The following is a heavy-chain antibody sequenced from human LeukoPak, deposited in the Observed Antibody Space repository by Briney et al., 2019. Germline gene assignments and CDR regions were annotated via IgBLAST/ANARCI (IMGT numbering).Heavy chain of an antibody. CDR1: GYSFTNYW. Sequence: GESLKISCKGSGYSFTNYWIGWVRQMPGKGLEWMGIIYPGDSDTRYSPSFQGQVTISADRPISTAYLQWSSLKASDTAMYYCITGGSGSFYNPFDYWGQGTLVIVSS. CDR3: ITGGSGSFYNPFDY. CDR2: IYPGDSDT. J-gene: IGHJ4*02. V-gene: IGHV5-51*04. D-gene: IGHD3-10*01.